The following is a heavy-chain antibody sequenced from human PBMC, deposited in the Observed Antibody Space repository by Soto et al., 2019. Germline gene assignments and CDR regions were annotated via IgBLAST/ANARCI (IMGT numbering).Heavy chain of an antibody. Sequence: ASVKVSCKASGYTFTSYAMHWVRQAPGQRLEWMGWINAGNGNTKYSQKLQGRVTITRDTSASTAYMELSSLRSEDTAVYYCARDRGYCSSTSCYAPYYYYYMDVWGKGTTVTVSS. CDR3: ARDRGYCSSTSCYAPYYYYYMDV. CDR1: GYTFTSYA. D-gene: IGHD2-2*01. CDR2: INAGNGNT. V-gene: IGHV1-3*01. J-gene: IGHJ6*03.